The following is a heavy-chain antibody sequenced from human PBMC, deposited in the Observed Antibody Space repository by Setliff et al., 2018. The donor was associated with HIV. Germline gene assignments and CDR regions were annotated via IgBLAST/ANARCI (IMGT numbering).Heavy chain of an antibody. J-gene: IGHJ5*02. D-gene: IGHD3-10*01. CDR3: ARDLADGSGSHNWFDP. CDR2: INHSGST. Sequence: SETLSLTCAVYGGSFSAYYWSWIRQPPGKGLEWIGEINHSGSTNYNPSLKSRVTISVDTSKNQFSLKLSSVTAADTAVYYCARDLADGSGSHNWFDPWGQGTLVTVSS. V-gene: IGHV4-34*01. CDR1: GGSFSAYY.